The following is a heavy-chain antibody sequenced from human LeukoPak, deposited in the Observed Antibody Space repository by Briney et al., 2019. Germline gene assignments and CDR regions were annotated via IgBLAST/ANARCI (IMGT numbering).Heavy chain of an antibody. CDR1: GYTFTSYG. CDR3: ARDVTLRAEYGSGAVGY. V-gene: IGHV1-18*01. CDR2: ISAYNGNT. D-gene: IGHD3-10*01. J-gene: IGHJ4*02. Sequence: PGASVKVSCKASGYTFTSYGISWVRQAPGQGLEWMGWISAYNGNTNYAQELQGRVTMTTDTSTSTAYMELRSLRSDDTAVYYCARDVTLRAEYGSGAVGYWGQGTLVTVSS.